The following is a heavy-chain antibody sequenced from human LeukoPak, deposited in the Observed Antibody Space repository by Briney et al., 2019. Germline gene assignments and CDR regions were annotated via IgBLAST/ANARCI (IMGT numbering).Heavy chain of an antibody. V-gene: IGHV4-39*07. Sequence: SETLSLTCTVSGGSISISSYYWGWVRQTPGKGLEWIGSVYYRGTTSYKTSLKRRVTMSVDTSKNQISMKLSSVTAADTAVYYCARDYYDSSGTDVWGKGTTVTVSS. D-gene: IGHD3-22*01. CDR1: GGSISISSYY. CDR3: ARDYYDSSGTDV. J-gene: IGHJ6*04. CDR2: VYYRGTT.